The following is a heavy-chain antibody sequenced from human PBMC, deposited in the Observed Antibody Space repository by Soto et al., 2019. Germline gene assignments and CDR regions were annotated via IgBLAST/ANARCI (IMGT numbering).Heavy chain of an antibody. CDR1: GFTFNSYA. Sequence: PGGSLRLSCSASGFTFNSYAMHWVRQAPGKGLEFVSAISSYGADRYYADFVKGRFAISRDNPKNTLYLQMSSLRAEDTALYYCVKEGYMRSDWYGQFDYWGQGALVTVSS. CDR3: VKEGYMRSDWYGQFDY. V-gene: IGHV3-64D*06. J-gene: IGHJ4*02. CDR2: ISSYGADR. D-gene: IGHD6-19*01.